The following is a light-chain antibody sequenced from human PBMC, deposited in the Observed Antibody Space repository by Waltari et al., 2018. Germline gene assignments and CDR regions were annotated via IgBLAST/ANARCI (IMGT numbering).Light chain of an antibody. Sequence: EIVLTQSPGTLSLSPGERATLSCRASQTVGSNYLAWYQQRPGQAPRLLIDRASSRATGIPDRFSGSGSGTDFTLTISRLEPEDFAVYYCQQYAGSPTFGGGTKVEIK. CDR3: QQYAGSPT. CDR2: RAS. CDR1: QTVGSNY. V-gene: IGKV3-20*01. J-gene: IGKJ4*01.